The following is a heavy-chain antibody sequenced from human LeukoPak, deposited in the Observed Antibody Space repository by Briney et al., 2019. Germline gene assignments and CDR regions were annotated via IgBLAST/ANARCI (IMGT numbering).Heavy chain of an antibody. CDR3: ARSGLDYGSGSYIYYYYMDV. V-gene: IGHV3-7*01. D-gene: IGHD3-10*01. CDR2: IKQDGSEK. J-gene: IGHJ6*03. CDR1: GFTFSSYW. Sequence: PGGSLRLSCAASGFTFSSYWMSWVRQAPGKGLEWVANIKQDGSEKYYVDSVKGRFTISRDNAKNSLYLQMNSLRAEDTAVYYCARSGLDYGSGSYIYYYYMDVWGKGTTVTISS.